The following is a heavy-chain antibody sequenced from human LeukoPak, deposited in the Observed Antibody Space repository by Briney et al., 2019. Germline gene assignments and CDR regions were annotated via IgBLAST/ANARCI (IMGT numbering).Heavy chain of an antibody. CDR1: GFTFSRYA. V-gene: IGHV3-23*01. Sequence: GGSLRLSCVPSGFTFSRYAMTWVRQAPGKGLEWVSTISDSGDNTYYANSVKGRFTVSRDNSKNTLYLQMNSLRAEDTAVYYCARVGGSYYGANYYGMDVWGQGTTVTVSS. D-gene: IGHD1-26*01. CDR2: ISDSGDNT. CDR3: ARVGGSYYGANYYGMDV. J-gene: IGHJ6*02.